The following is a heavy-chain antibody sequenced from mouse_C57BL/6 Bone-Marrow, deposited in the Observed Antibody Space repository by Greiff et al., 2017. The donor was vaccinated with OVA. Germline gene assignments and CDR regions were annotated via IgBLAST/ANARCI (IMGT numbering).Heavy chain of an antibody. CDR2: IYPGSGNT. CDR3: ARSWGEN. Sequence: VQLQQSGAELVRPGASVKLSCKASGYTFTDYYINWVKQRPGQGLEWIARIYPGSGNTYYNEKFKGKATLTAEKSSSTAYMQLSSLTSEDSAVYFCARSWGENWGQGTSVTVSS. J-gene: IGHJ4*01. CDR1: GYTFTDYY. V-gene: IGHV1-76*01.